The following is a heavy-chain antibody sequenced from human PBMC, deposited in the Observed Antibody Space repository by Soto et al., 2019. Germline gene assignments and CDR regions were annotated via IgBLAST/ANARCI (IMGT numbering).Heavy chain of an antibody. CDR3: ARAIVGPTTTGWLDP. J-gene: IGHJ5*02. Sequence: GGSVKVSCKASGGTFSSYAISWVRQSPVQGLEWMGGIIPIFGTANYAQKFQGRVTITADESTSTAYMELSSLRFEDTAVYYCARAIVGPTTTGWLDPWGQGTLVTVSS. V-gene: IGHV1-69*13. D-gene: IGHD1-26*01. CDR2: IIPIFGTA. CDR1: GGTFSSYA.